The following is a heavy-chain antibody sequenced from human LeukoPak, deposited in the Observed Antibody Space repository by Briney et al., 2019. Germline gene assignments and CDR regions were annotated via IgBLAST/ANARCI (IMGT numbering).Heavy chain of an antibody. J-gene: IGHJ6*03. CDR3: ASGASRYCSTTSCSSGGLYYYYYMDV. D-gene: IGHD2-2*01. CDR2: IYYSGNT. V-gene: IGHV4-59*02. CDR1: GGSVSSTY. Sequence: PSETLSLTCTVSGGSVSSTYWSWIRQPPGKELEWIGYIYYSGNTKYNPSLKSRVTMSVDTSKNQFSLKLSSVTAADTAVYYCASGASRYCSTTSCSSGGLYYYYYMDVWGKGTTVTVSS.